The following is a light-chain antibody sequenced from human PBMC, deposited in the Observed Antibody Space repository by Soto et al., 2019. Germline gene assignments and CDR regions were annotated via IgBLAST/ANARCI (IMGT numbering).Light chain of an antibody. J-gene: IGKJ4*01. Sequence: EIVMTQSPATLSVSPGERATLSCRASQSISNNLAWYQQSTGQAPRLLIYGASTRATGIPGRFSGSGSGTDFILTISSLQSEEFAVYYCKQHSDWPLIFGGGTKVDIK. CDR1: QSISNN. CDR2: GAS. V-gene: IGKV3-15*01. CDR3: KQHSDWPLI.